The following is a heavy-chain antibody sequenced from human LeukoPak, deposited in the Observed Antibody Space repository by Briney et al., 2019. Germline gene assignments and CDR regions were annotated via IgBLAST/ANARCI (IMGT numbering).Heavy chain of an antibody. V-gene: IGHV4-39*01. CDR3: ARARITMVRGVIAGFDP. D-gene: IGHD3-10*01. J-gene: IGHJ5*02. CDR2: IYYSGST. Sequence: SETLSLTCTVSGGSISSSSYYWGWIRQPPGRGLEWIGSIYYSGSTYYNPSLKSRVTISVDTSKNQFSLKLSSVTAADTAVYYCARARITMVRGVIAGFDPWGQGTLVTVSS. CDR1: GGSISSSSYY.